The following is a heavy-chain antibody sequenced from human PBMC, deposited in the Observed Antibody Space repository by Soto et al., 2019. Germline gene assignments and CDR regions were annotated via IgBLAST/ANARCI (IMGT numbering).Heavy chain of an antibody. CDR1: GGSTSSSSYY. Sequence: PSDTLYLTCAVSGGSTSSSSYYWGWIRQPRGKGLEWIGSIYYSGSTYYTPSLKSRVTISVDTSKNQFSLKLSSVTAADTAVYYCARHTPAISISDHWGQGTLVTVSS. CDR3: ARHTPAISISDH. J-gene: IGHJ4*02. CDR2: IYYSGST. V-gene: IGHV4-39*01. D-gene: IGHD2-15*01.